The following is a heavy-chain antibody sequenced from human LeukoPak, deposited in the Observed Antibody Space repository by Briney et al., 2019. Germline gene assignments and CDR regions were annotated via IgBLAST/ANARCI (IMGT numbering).Heavy chain of an antibody. CDR3: ARRLLEGGYLFSIGGWDYYYGMDV. V-gene: IGHV1-8*01. CDR1: GYTFTSYD. CDR2: MNPNRGNT. Sequence: ASVKVSCKASGYTFTSYDINWVRQATGQGLEWMGWMNPNRGNTSYAQKFQGRVTMTRNTSISTAYMELSSLRSEDTAVYYCARRLLEGGYLFSIGGWDYYYGMDVWGQGTTVTVSS. J-gene: IGHJ6*02. D-gene: IGHD5-12*01.